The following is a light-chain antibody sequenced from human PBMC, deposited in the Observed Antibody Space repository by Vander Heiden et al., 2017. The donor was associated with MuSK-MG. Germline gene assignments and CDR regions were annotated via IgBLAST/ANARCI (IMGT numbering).Light chain of an antibody. CDR1: SLRSYY. V-gene: IGLV3-19*01. Sequence: SSELNQDPAVSVASGQTARNTCRGDSLRSYYASWYQQRPGQAPILVIYGKNNRPSGIPDRFSGSSSGNTASLIITGAQAEDEADYYCNARDSSGNHLRIFGGGTKLTVL. J-gene: IGLJ2*01. CDR3: NARDSSGNHLRI. CDR2: GKN.